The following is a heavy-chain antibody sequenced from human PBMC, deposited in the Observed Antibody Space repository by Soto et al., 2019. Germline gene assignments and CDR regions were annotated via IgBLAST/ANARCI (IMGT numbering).Heavy chain of an antibody. CDR1: GCTFSSYA. D-gene: IGHD3-10*01. CDR2: IIPIFGTA. Sequence: GASVKVSCKASGCTFSSYAISWVRQAPGQGLEWMGGIIPIFGTANYAQKFQGRVTITADKSTSTAYMELSSLRSEDTAVYYCARGELWFGELFGASDYYYYGMDVWGQGTTVTVSS. V-gene: IGHV1-69*06. CDR3: ARGELWFGELFGASDYYYYGMDV. J-gene: IGHJ6*02.